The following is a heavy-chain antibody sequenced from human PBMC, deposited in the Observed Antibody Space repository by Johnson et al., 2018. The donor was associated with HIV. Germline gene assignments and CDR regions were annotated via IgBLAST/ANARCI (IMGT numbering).Heavy chain of an antibody. J-gene: IGHJ3*02. Sequence: QVQLVESGGGVVQPGRSLRLSCAASGFTFSNYAMHWVRQAPGKGLEWVAVIWYDGNNKYYADSVKGRFTISRDNSKNTLYLQMNSLRAEDTAVYYCAGGGGGSGWYGGAVDIWGQGTMVTVSS. D-gene: IGHD6-19*01. V-gene: IGHV3-33*01. CDR3: AGGGGGSGWYGGAVDI. CDR1: GFTFSNYA. CDR2: IWYDGNNK.